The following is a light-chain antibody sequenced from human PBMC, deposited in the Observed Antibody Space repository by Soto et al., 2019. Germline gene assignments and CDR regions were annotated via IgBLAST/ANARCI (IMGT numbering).Light chain of an antibody. J-gene: IGLJ1*01. V-gene: IGLV4-69*01. CDR3: QTWVTGIYV. CDR2: LNSDGSH. Sequence: QPVLTQSPSASASLGASVKLTCTLSSGHSSYAIAWHRQQPEKGPRYLMKLNSDGSHSKGDGIPDRFSGSSSGAERYLTISSLQSEDEADYYCQTWVTGIYVFGTGTKLTVL. CDR1: SGHSSYA.